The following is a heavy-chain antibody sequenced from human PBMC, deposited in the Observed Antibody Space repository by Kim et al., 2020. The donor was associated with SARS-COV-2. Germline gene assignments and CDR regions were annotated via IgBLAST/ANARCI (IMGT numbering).Heavy chain of an antibody. D-gene: IGHD3-22*01. V-gene: IGHV4-39*01. J-gene: IGHJ5*02. CDR3: ARLLCISMIVVVIPTGWFDP. CDR2: IYYSGST. CDR1: GGSISSYY. Sequence: SETLSLTCTVSGGSISSYYWSWIRQPPGKGLEWIGSIYYSGSTYYNPSLKSRVTISVDTSKNQFSLKLSSVTAADTAVYYCARLLCISMIVVVIPTGWFDPWGQGTPVTVSS.